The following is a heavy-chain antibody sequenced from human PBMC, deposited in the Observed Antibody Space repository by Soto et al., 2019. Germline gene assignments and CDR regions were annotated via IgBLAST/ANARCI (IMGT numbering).Heavy chain of an antibody. J-gene: IGHJ3*02. Sequence: SETLSLTCTVSGGSSSNYYWSWIRQPPGKGLEWIGYIYYSGSTNYNPSLKSRVTISVDTSKNQFSLKLSSVTAADTAVYYCAREMAAGAFDIWGQGTMVTVSS. D-gene: IGHD6-25*01. CDR3: AREMAAGAFDI. CDR1: GGSSSNYY. CDR2: IYYSGST. V-gene: IGHV4-59*01.